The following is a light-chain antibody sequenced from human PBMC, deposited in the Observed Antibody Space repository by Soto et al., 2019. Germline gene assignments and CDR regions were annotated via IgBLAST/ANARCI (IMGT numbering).Light chain of an antibody. V-gene: IGKV2-28*01. CDR3: MQAIQTPPWT. CDR2: LGS. Sequence: EIVMTQSPLSLPVTPGEPASISCRSSQSLLHSNGYNYLDWYLQKPGQSPQLLIYLGSNRATGVPDMFSGSGSGTDFTLKISRVEAEDVGVYYCMQAIQTPPWTFGQGTKVEIK. CDR1: QSLLHSNGYNY. J-gene: IGKJ1*01.